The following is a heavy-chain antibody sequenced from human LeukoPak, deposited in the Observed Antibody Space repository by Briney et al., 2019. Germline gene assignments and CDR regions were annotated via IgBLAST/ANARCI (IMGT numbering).Heavy chain of an antibody. D-gene: IGHD2-8*01. CDR3: ARVNGHAFDI. Sequence: GGSLRLSCAASGFTLSGYDMHWVRQATGKGLEWVSGIGTAGDTYYPGSVKGRFTISRENGRNPLYLQMNTLRAGDTAVYYCARVNGHAFDIWGQGTMVTVSS. J-gene: IGHJ3*02. CDR2: IGTAGDT. V-gene: IGHV3-13*01. CDR1: GFTLSGYD.